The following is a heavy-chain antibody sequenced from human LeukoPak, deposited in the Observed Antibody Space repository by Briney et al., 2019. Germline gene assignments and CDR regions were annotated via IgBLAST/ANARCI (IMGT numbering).Heavy chain of an antibody. D-gene: IGHD6-13*01. CDR3: ARSVRAAVREGYYFDY. CDR1: GFTFSNYA. CDR2: ITGSGGSA. J-gene: IGHJ4*02. Sequence: PGGSLRLSCAASGFTFSNYAMSWVRQAPGKGLEWVSVITGSGGSANYADSVKGRFTISRDNSKNTLCLQMNSLRVEDTAVYYCARSVRAAVREGYYFDYWGQGTLVTVSS. V-gene: IGHV3-23*01.